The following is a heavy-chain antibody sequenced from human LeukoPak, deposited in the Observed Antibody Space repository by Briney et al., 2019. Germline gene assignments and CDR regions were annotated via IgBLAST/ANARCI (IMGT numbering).Heavy chain of an antibody. V-gene: IGHV3-7*01. Sequence: GGSLRLSCAASGFTFSSFWMSWVRQAPGKGLEWVASIKKDGSEKEYVESVKGRFTISRDNAKNSLYLQMNSLRAEDTAVYYCARPYYYSSGSLLYWGQGTLVTVSS. CDR1: GFTFSSFW. CDR3: ARPYYYSSGSLLY. J-gene: IGHJ4*02. D-gene: IGHD3-10*01. CDR2: IKKDGSEK.